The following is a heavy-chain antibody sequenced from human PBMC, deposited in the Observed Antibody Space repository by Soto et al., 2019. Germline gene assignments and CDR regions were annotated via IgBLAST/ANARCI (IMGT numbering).Heavy chain of an antibody. D-gene: IGHD2-8*01. Sequence: GGSLRLSCAASGFTFSSYSMNWVRQAPGKGLEWVSSISSSSSYIYYADSVKGRFTISRDNAKNSLYLQMNSLRAEDTAVYYCARDHCTNGVCYSFGLWGQGTMVTVSS. V-gene: IGHV3-21*01. J-gene: IGHJ3*01. CDR1: GFTFSSYS. CDR2: ISSSSSYI. CDR3: ARDHCTNGVCYSFGL.